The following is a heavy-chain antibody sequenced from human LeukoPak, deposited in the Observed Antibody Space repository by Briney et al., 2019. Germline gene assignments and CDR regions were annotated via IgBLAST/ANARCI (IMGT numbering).Heavy chain of an antibody. Sequence: GESLKISCKGSGYIFTNYWIGWVRQMPGKGLEWMGIIYPGDSDTRYSPSFQGQVTISADKSISTAYLQWSSLKASDTAMYYCARVSGYCSGGSCYSLDYWGQGTLVTVSS. D-gene: IGHD2-15*01. J-gene: IGHJ4*02. CDR1: GYIFTNYW. V-gene: IGHV5-51*01. CDR2: IYPGDSDT. CDR3: ARVSGYCSGGSCYSLDY.